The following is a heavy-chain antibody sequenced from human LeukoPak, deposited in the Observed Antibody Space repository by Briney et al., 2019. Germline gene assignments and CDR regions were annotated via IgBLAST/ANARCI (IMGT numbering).Heavy chain of an antibody. CDR2: ITSSGTYI. V-gene: IGHV3-21*01. D-gene: IGHD1-26*01. Sequence: PGGSLRLSCAASGFTFNNYNMNWVRQAPGKALEWVSSITSSGTYIFYADSVKGRFTISRDNVKNSLYLQMNSLGPEDTAVYYCARDPYSGNYGNYYYYYMDVWGKGTTVTISS. J-gene: IGHJ6*03. CDR1: GFTFNNYN. CDR3: ARDPYSGNYGNYYYYYMDV.